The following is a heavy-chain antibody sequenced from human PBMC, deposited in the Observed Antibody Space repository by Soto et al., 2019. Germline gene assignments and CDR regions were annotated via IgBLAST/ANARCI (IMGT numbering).Heavy chain of an antibody. CDR2: IAADGLAQ. V-gene: IGHV3-30*18. D-gene: IGHD3-3*01. J-gene: IGHJ2*01. Sequence: QVQLVESGGGVVQPGRSLRLSCAASGFTYSTFGMHWVRQAPGKGLEWVAVIAADGLAQYYADSVKGRCTISRDNSENTLFLQMNNLGAEDTAVYYCAKEFCSPQAYWFFDLWGRGTLVTVSS. CDR1: GFTYSTFG. CDR3: AKEFCSPQAYWFFDL.